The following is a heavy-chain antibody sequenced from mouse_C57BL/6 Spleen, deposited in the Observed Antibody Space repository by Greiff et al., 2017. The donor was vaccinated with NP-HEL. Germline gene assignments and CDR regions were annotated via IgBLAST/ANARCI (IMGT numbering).Heavy chain of an antibody. CDR2: IYPSDSET. CDR1: GYTFTSYW. D-gene: IGHD1-1*01. CDR3: ARENYYGSSYNWDY. V-gene: IGHV1-61*01. J-gene: IGHJ2*01. Sequence: VQLQQSGAELVRPGSSVKLSCKASGYTFTSYWMAWVKQRPGQGLEWIGNIYPSDSETHYNQKFKDKATLSVDNSSSTAYMQLSSLTSGGSAVYYCARENYYGSSYNWDYWGQGTTLTVSS.